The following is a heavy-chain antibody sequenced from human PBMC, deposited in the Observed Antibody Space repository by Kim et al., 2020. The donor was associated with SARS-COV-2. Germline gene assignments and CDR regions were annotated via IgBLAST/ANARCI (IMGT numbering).Heavy chain of an antibody. CDR1: GFTFSSYA. V-gene: IGHV3-23*01. CDR3: AKGVEEGRWGKRENFDYYYYYGMDV. CDR2: ISGSGGST. Sequence: GGSLRLSCAASGFTFSSYAMSWVRQAPGKGLEWVSAISGSGGSTYYADSVKGRFTISRDNSKNTLYLQMNSLRAEDTAVYYCAKGVEEGRWGKRENFDYYYYYGMDVWGQGTTVTVSS. J-gene: IGHJ6*02. D-gene: IGHD3-16*01.